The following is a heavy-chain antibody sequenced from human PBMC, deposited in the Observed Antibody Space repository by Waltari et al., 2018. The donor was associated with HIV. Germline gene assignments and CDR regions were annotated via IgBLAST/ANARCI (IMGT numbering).Heavy chain of an antibody. Sequence: QVQLVQSGAEVKKPGSSVKVSCKASGGTVSSSDISWVRQAPGQGLEWMGAIIPLFDEANYAQKFQGRLTITADESTSTAYMELSSLRSEDTAVYYCARVPDRSGYQRYAMDVWGQGTTVTVS. CDR1: GGTVSSSD. CDR2: IIPLFDEA. D-gene: IGHD3-22*01. V-gene: IGHV1-69*01. CDR3: ARVPDRSGYQRYAMDV. J-gene: IGHJ6*02.